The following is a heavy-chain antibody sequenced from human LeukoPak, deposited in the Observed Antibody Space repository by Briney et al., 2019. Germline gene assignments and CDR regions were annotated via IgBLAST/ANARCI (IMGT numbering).Heavy chain of an antibody. CDR2: IKHDGSEK. Sequence: GGSLRLSCAASGFIFTNYFMSWVRQAPGKGLEWVASIKHDGSEKYYVDSVRGRFTISRDNTMNSLYLQMSSLRAEDTAVYYCARGGSQHEGFDYWGQGTLVTVSS. CDR1: GFIFTNYF. J-gene: IGHJ4*02. CDR3: ARGGSQHEGFDY. V-gene: IGHV3-7*01. D-gene: IGHD1-26*01.